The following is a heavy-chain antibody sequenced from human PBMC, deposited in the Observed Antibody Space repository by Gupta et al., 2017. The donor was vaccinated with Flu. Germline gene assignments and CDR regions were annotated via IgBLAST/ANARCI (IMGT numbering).Heavy chain of an antibody. CDR3: ARGLPTFHSSSSFFDY. CDR2: INHSGST. D-gene: IGHD6-6*01. Sequence: PGKGLEWIGEINHSGSTNYNPSLKSRVNISVDTSKNQFSLKLSSVTAADTAVYYCARGLPTFHSSSSFFDYWGQGTLVTVAS. J-gene: IGHJ4*02. V-gene: IGHV4-34*01.